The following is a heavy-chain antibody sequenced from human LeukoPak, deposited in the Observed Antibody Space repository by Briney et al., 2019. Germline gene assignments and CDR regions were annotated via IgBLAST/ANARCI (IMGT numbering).Heavy chain of an antibody. CDR3: VPYCSSTSCYTGP. Sequence: PGGSLRLSCAASGFTSSSYGMHWVRQAPGKGLEWVAFIRYDGGNKYYADSVKGRFTISRDNSKNTLYLQMNSLRAEDTAVYYCVPYCSSTSCYTGPWGQGTLVTVSS. J-gene: IGHJ5*02. D-gene: IGHD2-2*02. CDR1: GFTSSSYG. V-gene: IGHV3-30*02. CDR2: IRYDGGNK.